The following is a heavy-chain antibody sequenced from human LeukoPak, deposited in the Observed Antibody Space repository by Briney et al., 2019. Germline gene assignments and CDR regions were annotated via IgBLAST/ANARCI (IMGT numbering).Heavy chain of an antibody. CDR3: AKDYARGYSYGYLDY. CDR1: GFTFDDYA. V-gene: IGHV3-9*01. Sequence: GGSLRLSCAASGFTFDDYAMHWVLQAPGKGLEWVSGISWNSNSIGYADSVKGRFTISRDNSKNTLYLQMNSLRAEDTAVYYCAKDYARGYSYGYLDYWGQGTLVTVSS. J-gene: IGHJ4*02. CDR2: ISWNSNSI. D-gene: IGHD5-18*01.